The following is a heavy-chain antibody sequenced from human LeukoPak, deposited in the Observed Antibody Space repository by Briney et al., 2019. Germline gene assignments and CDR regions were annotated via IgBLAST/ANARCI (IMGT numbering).Heavy chain of an antibody. Sequence: GGSLRLSCAASGFAFSTYAIHWVRQAPGKGLEWVPVISYDGDNKYYADSVKGRFTISRDNSKNTLYLQMNSLRAGDTAVYYCARESGYRFDYWGQGTLVTVSS. V-gene: IGHV3-30-3*01. CDR1: GFAFSTYA. J-gene: IGHJ4*02. D-gene: IGHD5-18*01. CDR2: ISYDGDNK. CDR3: ARESGYRFDY.